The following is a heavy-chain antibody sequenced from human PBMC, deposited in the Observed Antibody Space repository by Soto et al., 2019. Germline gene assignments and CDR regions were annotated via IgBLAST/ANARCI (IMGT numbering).Heavy chain of an antibody. CDR2: IYYSGST. V-gene: IGHV4-59*08. D-gene: IGHD6-19*01. CDR3: ARTRSAVAENYYYYYGMDV. J-gene: IGHJ6*02. Sequence: SETLSLTCTVSGGSISSYYWSWIRQPPGKGLEWIEYIYYSGSTNYNPSLKSRVTISVDTSKNQFSLKLSSVTAADTAVYYCARTRSAVAENYYYYYGMDVWGQGTTVTVSS. CDR1: GGSISSYY.